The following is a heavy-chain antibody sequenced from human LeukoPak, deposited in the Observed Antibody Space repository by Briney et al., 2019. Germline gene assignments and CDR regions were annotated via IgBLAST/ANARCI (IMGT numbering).Heavy chain of an antibody. Sequence: GGSLRLSCAASGFTFSSYAMHWVRQAPGKGLEWVAFIKYDGAKKYYADSIADSVKGRFTISRDNSKNTLYLQMNSLRAEDTAVYYCAKDVLVGATTYDYWGQGTLVTVSS. D-gene: IGHD1-26*01. V-gene: IGHV3-30*02. CDR3: AKDVLVGATTYDY. CDR2: IKYDGAKK. J-gene: IGHJ4*02. CDR1: GFTFSSYA.